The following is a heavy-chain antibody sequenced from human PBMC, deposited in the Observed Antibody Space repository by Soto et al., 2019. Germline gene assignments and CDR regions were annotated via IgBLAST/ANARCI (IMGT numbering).Heavy chain of an antibody. CDR1: GFTFSSYD. CDR3: VKGEYYYDGSAYYPFDY. D-gene: IGHD3-22*01. V-gene: IGHV3-13*04. CDR2: IGTAGDT. Sequence: GGSLRLCCAASGFTFSSYDMHWVRQATGKGLEWVSAIGTAGDTYYPGSVKGRFTISRENAKNSLYLQMNSLRAGDTAVYYCVKGEYYYDGSAYYPFDYWAQRRMVTVSS. J-gene: IGHJ4*02.